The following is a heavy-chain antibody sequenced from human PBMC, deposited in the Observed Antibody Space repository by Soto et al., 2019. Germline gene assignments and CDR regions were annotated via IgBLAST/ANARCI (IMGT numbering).Heavy chain of an antibody. Sequence: EVQLLESGGGLVQPGGSLRPSCAASGFTFSNYAMGWVRQAPGKGLEWVSAINSRDGGPYYADSVKGRFTISRDNSKNTLYLQMNSLRAEDTAVYDCAKPDYYGGDYWGQGTLVTVSS. D-gene: IGHD3-10*01. J-gene: IGHJ4*02. CDR2: INSRDGGP. CDR1: GFTFSNYA. CDR3: AKPDYYGGDY. V-gene: IGHV3-23*01.